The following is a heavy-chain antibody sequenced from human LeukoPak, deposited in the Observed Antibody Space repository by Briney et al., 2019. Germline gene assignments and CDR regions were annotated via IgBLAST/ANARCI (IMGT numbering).Heavy chain of an antibody. J-gene: IGHJ4*02. CDR1: GFIFSDYY. Sequence: PGGSLRLSCAASGFIFSDYYMGWIRQAPGRGLEWVSYITDSGSKIYYTDSVKGRFTMSRDNAKNSLYLQMNSLRVEDTAVYYCAKLAKYFYGSETYYFFEHWGQGTPVTASS. D-gene: IGHD3-10*01. CDR2: ITDSGSKI. CDR3: AKLAKYFYGSETYYFFEH. V-gene: IGHV3-11*04.